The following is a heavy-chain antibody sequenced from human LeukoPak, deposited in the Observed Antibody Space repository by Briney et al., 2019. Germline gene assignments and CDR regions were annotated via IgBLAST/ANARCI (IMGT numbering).Heavy chain of an antibody. J-gene: IGHJ4*02. Sequence: GGSLRLSCVASGFTFSGAWMSWVRQAPGKGLEWVSGIYGSGGGQTFYADSVRGRFIISRDDSRNLVFLHMDRLGVEDTGLYYCAKDVKSDGVWDIDHWGQGTVVTVSS. V-gene: IGHV3-23*01. CDR1: GFTFSGAW. CDR3: AKDVKSDGVWDIDH. D-gene: IGHD4-17*01. CDR2: IYGSGGGQT.